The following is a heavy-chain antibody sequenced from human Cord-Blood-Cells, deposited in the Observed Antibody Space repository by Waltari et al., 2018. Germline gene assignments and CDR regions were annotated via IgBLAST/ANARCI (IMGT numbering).Heavy chain of an antibody. CDR1: GGSISSSNW. J-gene: IGHJ5*02. Sequence: QVQLQESGPGLVKPSGTLSLTCAVSGGSISSSNWWSWVRQPPGKGLEWIGEIYHSGGTNNNPALKSRVTISVDKAKNQFSLKLSSVTAADTAVYYCASRHCSSTSCYLYNWFDPWGQGTLVTVSS. CDR2: IYHSGGT. V-gene: IGHV4-4*02. CDR3: ASRHCSSTSCYLYNWFDP. D-gene: IGHD2-2*01.